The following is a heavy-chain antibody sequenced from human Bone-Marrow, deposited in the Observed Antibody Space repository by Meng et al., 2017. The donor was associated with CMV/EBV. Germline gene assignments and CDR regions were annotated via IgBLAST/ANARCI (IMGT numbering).Heavy chain of an antibody. CDR2: IYSCGST. D-gene: IGHD2-15*01. Sequence: GGSLRLSCAASGFTVSSNYMSWVRQAPGKGLEWVSVIYSCGSTYYADSVKGRFTISRDNSKNTLYLQMNSLRAEDTAVYYCARRLLELPFDYWGQGTLVTVSS. CDR1: GFTVSSNY. V-gene: IGHV3-66*03. CDR3: ARRLLELPFDY. J-gene: IGHJ4*02.